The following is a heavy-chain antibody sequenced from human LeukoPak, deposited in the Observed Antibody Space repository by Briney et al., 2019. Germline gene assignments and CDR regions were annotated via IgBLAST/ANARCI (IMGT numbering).Heavy chain of an antibody. V-gene: IGHV1-2*02. J-gene: IGHJ5*02. CDR2: INPNNGGT. D-gene: IGHD6-13*01. Sequence: ASVKVSCKASGYTFTAYYMYWVRQAPGQGLEWMGWINPNNGGTNYAQKFQGRVTMTRDTSISTAYMELSRLTSDDTAVYYCARDRIAAAWGQGTLVTLST. CDR3: ARDRIAAA. CDR1: GYTFTAYY.